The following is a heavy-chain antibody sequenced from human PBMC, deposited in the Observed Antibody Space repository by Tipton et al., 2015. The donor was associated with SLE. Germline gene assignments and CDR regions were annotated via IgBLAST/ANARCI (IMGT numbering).Heavy chain of an antibody. CDR2: ISGSGGST. Sequence: GSLRLSCAASGFTFSSYAMSWVRQAPGKGLEWVSAISGSGGSTYYADSVKGRFTIPRDNSKNTLYLQMNSLRAEDTAVYYCAKFQNRIDEVQGVIFDAFDIWGQGTMVTVSS. J-gene: IGHJ3*02. CDR1: GFTFSSYA. V-gene: IGHV3-23*01. CDR3: AKFQNRIDEVQGVIFDAFDI. D-gene: IGHD3-10*01.